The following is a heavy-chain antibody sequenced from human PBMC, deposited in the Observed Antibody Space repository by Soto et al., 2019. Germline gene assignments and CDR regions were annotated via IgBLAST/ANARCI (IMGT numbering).Heavy chain of an antibody. CDR1: GVSISSYY. Sequence: QVQLQESGPGLVKPSETLSLTCTVSGVSISSYYWSWIRQPAGKGLEWIGRIYTSGSTNYNPSLKSRVTMSVDTAKNQFSLKLSSVTAADSAVYYCARVYPSSGYYLDYWGQGTLVTVSS. J-gene: IGHJ4*02. V-gene: IGHV4-4*07. CDR2: IYTSGST. CDR3: ARVYPSSGYYLDY. D-gene: IGHD3-22*01.